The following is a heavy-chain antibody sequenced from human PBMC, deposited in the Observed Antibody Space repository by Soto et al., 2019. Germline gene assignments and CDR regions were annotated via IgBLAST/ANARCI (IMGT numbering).Heavy chain of an antibody. CDR3: ARESYYGSGATVVAY. Sequence: SETLSLTCAVYGGSLSGYYWSWIRQPPGKGLEWIGEINHSGSTNYNPSLKSRVTISVDTSKNQFSLKVNSVTAADTAVYYCARESYYGSGATVVAYWGQGTLVTVSS. D-gene: IGHD3-10*01. CDR2: INHSGST. V-gene: IGHV4-34*01. CDR1: GGSLSGYY. J-gene: IGHJ4*02.